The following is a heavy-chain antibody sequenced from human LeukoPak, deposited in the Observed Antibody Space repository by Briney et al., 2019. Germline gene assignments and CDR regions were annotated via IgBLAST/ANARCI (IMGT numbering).Heavy chain of an antibody. D-gene: IGHD3-10*01. CDR2: INHSGST. V-gene: IGHV4-30-4*08. J-gene: IGHJ2*01. CDR3: ARHLSVVLWFGELANPNWYFDL. CDR1: GGSIRNGDYC. Sequence: SETLSLTCTVSGGSIRNGDYCWSWIRQPPGKGLEWIGEINHSGSTNYNPSLKSRVTISVDTSKNQFSLKLSSVTAADTAVYYCARHLSVVLWFGELANPNWYFDLWGRGTLVTVSS.